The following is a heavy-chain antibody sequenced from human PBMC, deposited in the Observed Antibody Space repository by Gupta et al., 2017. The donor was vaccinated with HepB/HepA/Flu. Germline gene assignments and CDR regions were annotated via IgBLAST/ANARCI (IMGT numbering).Heavy chain of an antibody. D-gene: IGHD6-6*01. CDR3: ARLAARGDYYYGMDV. Sequence: EVQLLESGGGLVQPGGSLRRPCAASAFTVRGYGMSWVRQAPGKGLEWVSVISGSGDSTDYADSVKGRFTISRDNSKNTLYLQMNTLRAEDTGVYYCARLAARGDYYYGMDVWGQGTTVTVSS. CDR2: ISGSGDST. J-gene: IGHJ6*02. V-gene: IGHV3-23*01. CDR1: AFTVRGYG.